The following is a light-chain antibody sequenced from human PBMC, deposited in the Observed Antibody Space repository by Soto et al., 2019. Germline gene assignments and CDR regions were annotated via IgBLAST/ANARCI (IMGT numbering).Light chain of an antibody. CDR3: QHGYSTPLT. Sequence: DIQMTQSPSSLSASVGDRVTITCRASQSISTYLHWYQRKPGKAHNLLIYAAYTLQSGVPSRFSGSGSGTDFTLTIRSLQPEDFATYFCQHGYSTPLTFGGGTKVDIK. CDR2: AAY. V-gene: IGKV1-39*01. J-gene: IGKJ4*01. CDR1: QSISTY.